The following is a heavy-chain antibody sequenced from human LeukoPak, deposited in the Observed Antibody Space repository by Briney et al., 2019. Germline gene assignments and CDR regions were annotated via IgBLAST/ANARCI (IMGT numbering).Heavy chain of an antibody. J-gene: IGHJ1*01. CDR2: ISTYSGAI. V-gene: IGHV3-48*04. CDR3: VRGPNSSNWYGSEYFQH. CDR1: GFTFSSYN. Sequence: GGSLRLSCAASGFTFSSYNMNWVRQAPGKGLEWISYISTYSGAIYYADSVKGRFTISRDNAKNTLYLQLNSLRVEDTAVYYCVRGPNSSNWYGSEYFQHWGQGTLVTVSS. D-gene: IGHD6-13*01.